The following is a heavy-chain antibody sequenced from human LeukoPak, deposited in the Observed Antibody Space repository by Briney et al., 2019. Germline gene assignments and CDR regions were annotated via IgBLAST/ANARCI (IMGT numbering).Heavy chain of an antibody. Sequence: SHTLSLTCAISGDSVSSNSVAWNWIRHSPSRGLEWRGRTYYRSKWKNDYSLSRKSRISINPDTYNTQFSLQVRPVPPRDSAGYYCARAGHGAPKPFDSWGQGTLVTVSS. CDR3: ARAGHGAPKPFDS. D-gene: IGHD1-26*01. CDR1: GDSVSSNSVA. CDR2: TYYRSKWKN. J-gene: IGHJ5*01. V-gene: IGHV6-1*01.